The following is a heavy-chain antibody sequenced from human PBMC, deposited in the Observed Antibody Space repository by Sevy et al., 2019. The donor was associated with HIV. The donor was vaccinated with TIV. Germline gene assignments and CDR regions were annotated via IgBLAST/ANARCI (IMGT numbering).Heavy chain of an antibody. CDR2: ITVSGSRT. D-gene: IGHD3-10*01. CDR1: GFSFSSYA. Sequence: GGSLRLSCVASGFSFSSYAMAWVRQTPGKGLEWVSAITVSGSRTYYADSVKGRFTISRDNSQNILYLQMDCLRVEDTASYYCAKDTPFFYYASGNYYFEGIFDHWGQGALVTVSS. CDR3: AKDTPFFYYASGNYYFEGIFDH. J-gene: IGHJ4*02. V-gene: IGHV3-23*01.